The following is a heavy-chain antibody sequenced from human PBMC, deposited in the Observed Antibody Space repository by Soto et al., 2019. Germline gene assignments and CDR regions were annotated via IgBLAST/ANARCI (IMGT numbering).Heavy chain of an antibody. Sequence: SETLSLTCTVSGGSISSGGYYWSWIRQHPGKGLEWIGYIYYSGSTYYNPSLKSRITISVDTSKNQFSLKLSSVTAADTAVYYCARAKGGQLGKELDYWGQGTLVTVSS. V-gene: IGHV4-31*03. CDR2: IYYSGST. J-gene: IGHJ4*02. D-gene: IGHD6-13*01. CDR1: GGSISSGGYY. CDR3: ARAKGGQLGKELDY.